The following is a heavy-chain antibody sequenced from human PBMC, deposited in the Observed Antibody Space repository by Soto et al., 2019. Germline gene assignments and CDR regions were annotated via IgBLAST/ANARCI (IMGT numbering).Heavy chain of an antibody. Sequence: QVRLEESGPGLVKPSGTLSVTCAVSGGSISSTHWWSWVRQSPGRGLEWIGEIFHSGSTNYNPSLTSRVNILMEKSNNKFSLKLSSVTAADTAVYYCARDRYDGETGSFVFDVWGRGTVVTVAS. J-gene: IGHJ3*01. V-gene: IGHV4-4*02. CDR2: IFHSGST. D-gene: IGHD3-9*01. CDR1: GGSISSTHW. CDR3: ARDRYDGETGSFVFDV.